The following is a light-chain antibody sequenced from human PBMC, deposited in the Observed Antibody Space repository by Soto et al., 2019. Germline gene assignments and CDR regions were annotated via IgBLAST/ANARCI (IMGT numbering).Light chain of an antibody. CDR3: HIPSNPAPRIT. V-gene: IGKV3-11*01. CDR2: AAS. Sequence: EILLTPSPATLSLSPGDRATLSCRASQSVSSCLAWYQQKPGQAPRLLIYAASNRATGIPAKFSGSGSGTDRRLTIRTIRLQAYVVDRYHIPSNPAPRITFGLGTRLEIK. J-gene: IGKJ5*01. CDR1: QSVSSC.